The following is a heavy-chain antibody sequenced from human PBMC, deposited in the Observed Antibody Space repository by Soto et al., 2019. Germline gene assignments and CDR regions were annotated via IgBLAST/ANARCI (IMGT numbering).Heavy chain of an antibody. J-gene: IGHJ6*02. D-gene: IGHD6-19*01. CDR2: TYYRSKWYN. V-gene: IGHV6-1*01. Sequence: PSQTLSLTCAISGDSVSSNSAAWNWIRQSPSRGLERLGRTYYRSKWYNDYAVSVKSRITINPDTSKNQFSLQLNSVTPEDTAVYYCARYSSGWYGGTYYYYSMDVWGQGTTVTVSS. CDR3: ARYSSGWYGGTYYYYSMDV. CDR1: GDSVSSNSAA.